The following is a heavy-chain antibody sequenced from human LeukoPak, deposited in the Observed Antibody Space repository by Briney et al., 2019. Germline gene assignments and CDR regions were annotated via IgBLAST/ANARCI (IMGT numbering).Heavy chain of an antibody. CDR1: GYSFTGYY. CDR2: INPNSGGT. J-gene: IGHJ4*02. Sequence: ASVKVSCKASGYSFTGYYLDWVRQAPGQGLEWMGWINPNSGGTNYAQKFQGRVTMTRDTSISTAYMELSRLRSDDTAVYYCARDKGSSFDYWGQGTLVTVSS. CDR3: ARDKGSSFDY. D-gene: IGHD2-2*01. V-gene: IGHV1-2*02.